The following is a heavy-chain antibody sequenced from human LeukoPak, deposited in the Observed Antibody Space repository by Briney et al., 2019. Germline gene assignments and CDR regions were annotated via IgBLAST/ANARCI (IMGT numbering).Heavy chain of an antibody. Sequence: SETLSLTCAVSGYSISSGYYWGWIRQPPGKGLEWIGSIYYSGSTYYNPSLKSRVTISVDTSKNQFSLKLSSVTAADTAVYYCARYWGRAFDYWGQGTLVTVSS. D-gene: IGHD7-27*01. CDR3: ARYWGRAFDY. CDR2: IYYSGST. J-gene: IGHJ4*02. CDR1: GYSISSGYY. V-gene: IGHV4-38-2*01.